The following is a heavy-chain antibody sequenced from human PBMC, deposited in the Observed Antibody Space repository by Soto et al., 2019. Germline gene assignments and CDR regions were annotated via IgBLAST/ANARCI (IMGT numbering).Heavy chain of an antibody. CDR1: GFTFSNAW. CDR2: IKSKTDGGTT. V-gene: IGHV3-15*07. D-gene: IGHD3-3*01. J-gene: IGHJ6*02. CDR3: TTDTSYDFWSGYYLRVYYYGMDV. Sequence: EVQLVESGGGLVKPGGSLRLSCAASGFTFSNAWMNWVRQAPGKGLEWVGRIKSKTDGGTTDYAAPVKGRFTLSRDDSKNTLYLQMNSLKTEDTAVYYCTTDTSYDFWSGYYLRVYYYGMDVWGQGTTVTVSS.